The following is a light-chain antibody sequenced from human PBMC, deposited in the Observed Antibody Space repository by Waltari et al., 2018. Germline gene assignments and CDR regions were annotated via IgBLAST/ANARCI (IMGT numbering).Light chain of an antibody. CDR1: DSDLGSYNY. V-gene: IGLV2-14*01. Sequence: QSAPTQPASVSGSPGQSITISCTGIDSDLGSYNYVSWYLQTPGKAPEVIIYDFTSRPPGVSSRFSGSKSCNTASLHIPGLQAEDEGHYYCTSYTTTRLTFGGGTKLTV. CDR3: TSYTTTRLT. J-gene: IGLJ2*01. CDR2: DFT.